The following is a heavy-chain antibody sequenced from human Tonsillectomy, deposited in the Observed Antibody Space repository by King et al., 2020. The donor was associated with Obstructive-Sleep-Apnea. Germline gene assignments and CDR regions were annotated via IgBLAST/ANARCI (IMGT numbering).Heavy chain of an antibody. D-gene: IGHD1-14*01. CDR1: GYTFTSYD. J-gene: IGHJ3*02. Sequence: QLVQSGAEVKKPGASLKVSCKASGYTFTSYDINWLRQATGQGLEWMGWMKPNSGNTDYAQSFQGRVTMTRNTSISTAYMELSSLRSEDTAVYYCAKGSRTFDIWGQGTMVTVSS. CDR2: MKPNSGNT. CDR3: AKGSRTFDI. V-gene: IGHV1-8*01.